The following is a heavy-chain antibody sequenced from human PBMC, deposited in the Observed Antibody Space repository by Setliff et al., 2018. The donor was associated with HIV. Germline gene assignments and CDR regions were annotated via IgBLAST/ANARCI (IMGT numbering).Heavy chain of an antibody. Sequence: SVKVSCKASGDTLSIHPISWVRQAPGRGLDWMGGIIPILGIANYAQKFQGRVTITADESTSTAYMELSSLRSEDTAVYYCARDYSPTFYYYDSSGTFDYWGQGTLVTVSS. CDR1: GDTLSIHP. V-gene: IGHV1-69*10. D-gene: IGHD3-22*01. J-gene: IGHJ4*02. CDR2: IIPILGIA. CDR3: ARDYSPTFYYYDSSGTFDY.